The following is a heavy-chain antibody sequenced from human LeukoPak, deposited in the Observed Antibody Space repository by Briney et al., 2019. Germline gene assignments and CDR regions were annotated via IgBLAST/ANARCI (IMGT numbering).Heavy chain of an antibody. D-gene: IGHD6-19*01. J-gene: IGHJ4*02. V-gene: IGHV1-2*02. CDR1: GYTLTGYY. Sequence: GASVKVSCKASGYTLTGYYVHWVRQAPGQGLEWMGWINPNTGATHSAQKFQGRITMTRVTSISTAYMDLSRLRSDDTAVYYCARDRVGSGWPRPYYFEVWGQGTLVTVSS. CDR3: ARDRVGSGWPRPYYFEV. CDR2: INPNTGAT.